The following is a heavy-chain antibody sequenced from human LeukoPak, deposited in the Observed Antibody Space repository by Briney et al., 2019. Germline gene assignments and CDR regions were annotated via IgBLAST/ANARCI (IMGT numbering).Heavy chain of an antibody. V-gene: IGHV1-69*06. J-gene: IGHJ6*03. CDR3: ARVVVIRKNIYYYMDV. Sequence: SVKVSCKASGGTFSSYAISWVRQAPGQGLEWMGGIIPIFGTANYAQKFQGRVTITADKSTSTAYMELSSLRSEDTAVYYCARVVVIRKNIYYYMDVWGKGTTVTVSS. CDR1: GGTFSSYA. D-gene: IGHD3-22*01. CDR2: IIPIFGTA.